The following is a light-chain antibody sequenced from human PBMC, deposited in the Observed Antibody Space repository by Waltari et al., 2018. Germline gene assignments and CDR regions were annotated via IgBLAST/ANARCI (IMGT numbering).Light chain of an antibody. CDR3: QAWDSSTLV. V-gene: IGLV3-1*01. CDR1: ELGDKF. CDR2: QDN. Sequence: YELTQPPSVSVSPGQTASITCSGNELGDKFTCWYQQRPGQSPVLVIYQDNKRPSGISERFSGSNSGNTATLTVTGTQATDEADYYCQAWDSSTLVFGGGTKLIVL. J-gene: IGLJ2*01.